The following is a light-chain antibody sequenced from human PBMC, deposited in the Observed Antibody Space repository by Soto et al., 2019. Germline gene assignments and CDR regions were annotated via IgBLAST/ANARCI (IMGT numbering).Light chain of an antibody. CDR3: SSYGGNNNYV. CDR2: EVS. Sequence: ITRTRTSSDVGGYNYVSWYQQHPGKAPKLMIYEVSKRPSGVPDRFSGSKSGNTASLTVSGLQAEDEADYYCSSYGGNNNYVFGTGTKVTVL. V-gene: IGLV2-8*01. J-gene: IGLJ1*01. CDR1: SSDVGGYNY.